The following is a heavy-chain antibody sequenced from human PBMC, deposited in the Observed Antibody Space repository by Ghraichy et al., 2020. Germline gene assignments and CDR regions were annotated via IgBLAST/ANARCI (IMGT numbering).Heavy chain of an antibody. CDR2: IHPGNGVA. D-gene: IGHD3-10*01. V-gene: IGHV1-3*01. CDR1: GYSFGNYG. CDR3: VRNWGGYYFDS. J-gene: IGHJ4*02. Sequence: ASVVSCKATGYSFGNYGIHWMRQAPGQSLEWMGWIHPGNGVAKYAQMFQGRVTFTIDTSTTTAVMEMGSLRSGDTAVYFCVRNWGGYYFDSWGLGTLVSVSS.